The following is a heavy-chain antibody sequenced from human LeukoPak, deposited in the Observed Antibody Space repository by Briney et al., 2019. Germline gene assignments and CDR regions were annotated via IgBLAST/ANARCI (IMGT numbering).Heavy chain of an antibody. CDR2: IYYSGST. CDR3: ARGPGQWELLDYFDY. Sequence: SETLSLTCTVSGGSISSGDYYWSWIRQPPGKGLEWIGYIYYSGSTYYNPSLKSRVTISVDTSKNQFSLKLSSVTAADTAVYYCARGPGQWELLDYFDYWGQGTLVTVSS. V-gene: IGHV4-30-4*01. CDR1: GGSISSGDYY. D-gene: IGHD1-26*01. J-gene: IGHJ4*02.